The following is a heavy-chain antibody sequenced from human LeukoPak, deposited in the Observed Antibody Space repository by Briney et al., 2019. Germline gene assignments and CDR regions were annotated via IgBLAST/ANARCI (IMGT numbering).Heavy chain of an antibody. V-gene: IGHV3-23*01. CDR2: ISGSGGST. Sequence: GGSLRLSCAASGFTFSSYAMSWVRQAPGKGLEWVSAISGSGGSTYYADSMKGRFTISRDNSKNTLYLQMNSLRAEDTAVYYCAKDTHLSYTYYYGSGSSWFDPWGQGTLVTVSS. D-gene: IGHD3-10*01. CDR1: GFTFSSYA. CDR3: AKDTHLSYTYYYGSGSSWFDP. J-gene: IGHJ5*02.